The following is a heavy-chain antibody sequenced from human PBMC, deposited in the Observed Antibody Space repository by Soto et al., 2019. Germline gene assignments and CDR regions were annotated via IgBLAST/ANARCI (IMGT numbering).Heavy chain of an antibody. Sequence: SETLSLTCNVPGGSISGYYWSWIRQPPGKGLEWIGYIYYNGRYIYNPSLESRLTISIDTSKNQFSLRLASVTAADTAVYYCARTLPNRQLFDSWSQGTLVTVSS. CDR1: GGSISGYY. V-gene: IGHV4-59*01. D-gene: IGHD1-1*01. J-gene: IGHJ4*02. CDR3: ARTLPNRQLFDS. CDR2: IYYNGRY.